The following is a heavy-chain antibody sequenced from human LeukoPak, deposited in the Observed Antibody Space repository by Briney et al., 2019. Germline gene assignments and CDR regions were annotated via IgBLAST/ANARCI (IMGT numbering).Heavy chain of an antibody. CDR1: GGSFSGYY. D-gene: IGHD6-13*01. CDR2: INHSGST. CDR3: ARLHAGNQQLAEFDY. Sequence: SETLSLTCAVYGGSFSGYYWSWIRQPPGKGLEWIGEINHSGSTNYNPSLKSRVTISVDTSKNQFSLKLSSVTAADTAVYYCARLHAGNQQLAEFDYWAREPWSPSPQ. V-gene: IGHV4-34*01. J-gene: IGHJ4*02.